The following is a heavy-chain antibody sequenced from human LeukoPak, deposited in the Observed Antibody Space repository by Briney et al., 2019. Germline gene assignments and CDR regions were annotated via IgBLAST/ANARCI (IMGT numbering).Heavy chain of an antibody. CDR1: EFSFSTNW. J-gene: IGHJ4*02. V-gene: IGHV3-7*01. D-gene: IGHD1-26*01. CDR2: INPDGSTK. CDR3: ARDQSGSLDY. Sequence: GGSLRLSCAASEFSFSTNWMHWVRQAPGKGLEWVANINPDGSTKQYVDSVKGRFTISRDNAKNSLHLQMNSLTAEDTAVYYCARDQSGSLDYWGQGTLLTVSS.